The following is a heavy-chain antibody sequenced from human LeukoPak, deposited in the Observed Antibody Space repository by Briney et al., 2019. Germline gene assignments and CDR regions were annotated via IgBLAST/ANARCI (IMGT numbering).Heavy chain of an antibody. D-gene: IGHD6-13*01. J-gene: IGHJ4*02. Sequence: GGSLRLSCAASGFTFSSYDMHWVSQATGKGLEWVSAIGTAGDTYYPGSVKGRFTISRENAKNSLYLQMNSLRAGDTAVYYCARGGLAAAAGTAFDYWGQGTLVTVSS. CDR2: IGTAGDT. CDR3: ARGGLAAAAGTAFDY. CDR1: GFTFSSYD. V-gene: IGHV3-13*01.